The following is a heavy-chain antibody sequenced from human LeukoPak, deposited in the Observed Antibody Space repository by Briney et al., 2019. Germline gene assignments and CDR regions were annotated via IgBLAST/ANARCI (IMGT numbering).Heavy chain of an antibody. CDR3: ARAVVSDAFDI. CDR2: INSDGINT. J-gene: IGHJ3*02. V-gene: IGHV3-74*01. Sequence: PGGSLRLSCAASGFTFSNYWMHWVRQAPGKGLVWVSRINSDGINTSYADSVKGRFTISRDNAKNTLNLQMNSLRAEDTAVYYCARAVVSDAFDIWGQGTMVTVSS. D-gene: IGHD4-23*01. CDR1: GFTFSNYW.